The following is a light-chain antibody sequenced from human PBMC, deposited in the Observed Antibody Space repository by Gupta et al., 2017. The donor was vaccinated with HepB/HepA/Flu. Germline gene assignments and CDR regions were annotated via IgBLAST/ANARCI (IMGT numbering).Light chain of an antibody. CDR1: RSISTY. Sequence: DIPMTQSPSSLSASVAARATITSLVSRSISTYLDWDKQKPGEARKLLIDAASTVKSGVPSRFRGSGSETDFTLTISRLQPDDFAAYYGQHGNNTPSTCGEGTKVEIK. V-gene: IGKV1-39*01. J-gene: IGKJ4*02. CDR3: QHGNNTPST. CDR2: AAS.